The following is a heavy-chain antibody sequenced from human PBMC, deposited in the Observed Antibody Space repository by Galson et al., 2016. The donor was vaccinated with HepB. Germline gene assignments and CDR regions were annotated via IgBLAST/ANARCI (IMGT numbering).Heavy chain of an antibody. CDR1: GFTFSNYA. V-gene: IGHV3-23*01. CDR3: AKTQGYSTGWYGMDV. CDR2: ISASGGST. Sequence: SLRLSCAASGFTFSNYAMSWVRHAPGKGLEWVSVISASGGSTYYADSVKGRFTISRDNSKNTLHLQMNSLGVEDTAVYYCAKTQGYSTGWYGMDVWGQGTTVTVSS. J-gene: IGHJ6*02. D-gene: IGHD6-19*01.